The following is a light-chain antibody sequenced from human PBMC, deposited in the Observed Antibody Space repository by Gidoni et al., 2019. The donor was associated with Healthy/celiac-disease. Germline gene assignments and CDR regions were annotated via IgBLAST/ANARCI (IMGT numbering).Light chain of an antibody. CDR2: DAA. CDR1: QSVISY. V-gene: IGKV3-11*01. CDR3: HQRSNWPPYT. Sequence: EIVLTQSPATLSLSPGERATLSCRASQSVISYLSWCQQKPGHAPTRLIYDAAYRAAGIPAKFSGSGSGTDFTLPISSIEPEDFAVYYYHQRSNWPPYTFGQGTKLEIK. J-gene: IGKJ2*01.